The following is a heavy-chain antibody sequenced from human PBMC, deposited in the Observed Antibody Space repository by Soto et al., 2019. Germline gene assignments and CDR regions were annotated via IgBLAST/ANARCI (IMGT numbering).Heavy chain of an antibody. CDR1: GGSISSYY. D-gene: IGHD3-10*01. Sequence: SETLSLTCTVSGGSISSYYWSWIRQPPGKGLEWIGYIYYSGSTNYNPSLKSRVTISVDTSKNQFSLKLSSVTAADTAVYYCARGGLLWFGDPAPIDYCGQGTLVTVSS. J-gene: IGHJ4*02. CDR3: ARGGLLWFGDPAPIDY. V-gene: IGHV4-59*01. CDR2: IYYSGST.